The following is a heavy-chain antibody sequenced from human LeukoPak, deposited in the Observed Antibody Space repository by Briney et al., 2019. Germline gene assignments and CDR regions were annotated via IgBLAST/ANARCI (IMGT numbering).Heavy chain of an antibody. V-gene: IGHV3-53*01. D-gene: IGHD6-19*01. CDR2: IYSGGST. J-gene: IGHJ4*02. CDR3: ESCRRSGWYLGPLAIDY. Sequence: GGSLRLSCAASRFTVSSNYMSWVRQAPEKGLERVSVIYSGGSTYYTDSVTGRFTISTDNSKNSLYIQMHSMRGEDTEVYYCESCRRSGWYLGPLAIDYWGQGTLVTVSS. CDR1: RFTVSSNY.